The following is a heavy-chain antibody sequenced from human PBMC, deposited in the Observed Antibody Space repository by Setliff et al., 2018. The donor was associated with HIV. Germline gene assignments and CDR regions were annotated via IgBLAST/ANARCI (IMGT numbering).Heavy chain of an antibody. CDR1: GFSFSNFA. CDR3: ARGGSYSHGAFDI. V-gene: IGHV3-30*07. D-gene: IGHD1-26*01. Sequence: GGSLRLSCVASGFSFSNFAMHWVRQAPGKGLEWVSVITYDGSRTYYADSVKGRFTISRDNAKNTLYLQMNSLRAEDTAVYYCARGGSYSHGAFDIWGQGTMVTVSS. CDR2: ITYDGSRT. J-gene: IGHJ3*02.